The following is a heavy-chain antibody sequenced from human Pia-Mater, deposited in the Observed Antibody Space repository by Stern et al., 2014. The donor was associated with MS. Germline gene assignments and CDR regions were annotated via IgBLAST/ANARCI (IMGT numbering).Heavy chain of an antibody. CDR2: ISHDGNEK. J-gene: IGHJ6*02. Sequence: QVQLVQSGGGVVQPGRSLRLSCAASGFTLSSYGIHWVRQAPGKGLEWVAGISHDGNEKYYTDAVKRRFPISRDNSKNTLYLQMNSLRTEDTAVYYCAKDRLFCSGGGCYAMDVWGQGTTVTVSS. CDR3: AKDRLFCSGGGCYAMDV. D-gene: IGHD2-15*01. CDR1: GFTLSSYG. V-gene: IGHV3-30*18.